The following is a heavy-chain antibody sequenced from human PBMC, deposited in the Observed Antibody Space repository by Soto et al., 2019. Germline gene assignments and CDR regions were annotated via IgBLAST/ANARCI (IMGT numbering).Heavy chain of an antibody. D-gene: IGHD6-13*01. CDR2: ISANGVST. CDR3: AKRDSSSYYWFDS. V-gene: IGHV3-23*01. Sequence: GGSLRLSCAASGFTFSSYAMTWVRQAPGKGLEWVSAISANGVSTYYADSVKGRFTISRDNSKNTLYLQVNSLRAEDTAVYYCAKRDSSSYYWFDSWGQGSLVTVSS. CDR1: GFTFSSYA. J-gene: IGHJ5*01.